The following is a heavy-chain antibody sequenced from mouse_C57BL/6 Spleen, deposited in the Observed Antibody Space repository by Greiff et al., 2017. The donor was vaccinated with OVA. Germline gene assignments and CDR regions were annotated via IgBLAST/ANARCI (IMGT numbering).Heavy chain of an antibody. CDR3: ARDGFTTDYAMDY. J-gene: IGHJ4*01. CDR2: INPSNGGT. D-gene: IGHD1-1*01. CDR1: GYTFTSYW. Sequence: QVQLQQPGTELVKPGASVKLSCKASGYTFTSYWMHWVKQRPGQGLEWIGNINPSNGGTNYNEKFKSKATLTVDKSSSTAYMQLSSLTPEDSAVYYCARDGFTTDYAMDYWGQGTSVTVSS. V-gene: IGHV1-53*01.